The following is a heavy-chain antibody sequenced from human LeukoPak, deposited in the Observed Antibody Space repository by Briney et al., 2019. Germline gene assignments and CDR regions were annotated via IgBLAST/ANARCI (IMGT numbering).Heavy chain of an antibody. V-gene: IGHV3-48*04. CDR2: ISSSSTII. D-gene: IGHD3-22*01. Sequence: GGSLRLSCAASGFTFSSHSMNWVRQAPGKGLEWISYISSSSTIIHYADSVKGRFTISRDNAKNSLYLQMNSLRAEDTAVYYCASSPRSNYYDSSDHYWGQGTLVTVSS. J-gene: IGHJ4*02. CDR1: GFTFSSHS. CDR3: ASSPRSNYYDSSDHY.